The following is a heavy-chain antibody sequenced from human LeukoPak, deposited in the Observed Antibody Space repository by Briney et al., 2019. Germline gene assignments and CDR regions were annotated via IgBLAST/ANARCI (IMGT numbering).Heavy chain of an antibody. CDR1: GYTFTDYF. J-gene: IGHJ5*02. CDR3: ARDPGYCSSTICGMFDP. CDR2: INPNSGGT. V-gene: IGHV1-2*02. D-gene: IGHD2-2*03. Sequence: GASVKVSCKASGYTFTDYFIHWVRQAPGQGLEWMGWINPNSGGTNYAQKFQVRFTMTRDTSISTAYMELSMLRSDDTAVYYCARDPGYCSSTICGMFDPWGQGTLVTVSS.